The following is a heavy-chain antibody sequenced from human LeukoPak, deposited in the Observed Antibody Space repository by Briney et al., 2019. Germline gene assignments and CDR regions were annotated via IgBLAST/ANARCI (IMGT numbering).Heavy chain of an antibody. CDR2: IYYSGST. CDR3: ARIRGISLDYMDV. J-gene: IGHJ6*03. CDR1: GGSISSYY. Sequence: SETLSLTCTVSGGSISSYYWSWIRQPPGKGLEWIGYIYYSGSTNYNPSLKSRVTISVDTSKDQFSLKLSSVTAADTAVYYCARIRGISLDYMDVWGKGTTVTVSS. D-gene: IGHD2/OR15-2a*01. V-gene: IGHV4-59*01.